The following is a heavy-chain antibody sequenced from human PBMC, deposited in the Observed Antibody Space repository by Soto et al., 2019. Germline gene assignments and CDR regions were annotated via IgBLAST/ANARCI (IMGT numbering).Heavy chain of an antibody. CDR1: GYTFTGYY. V-gene: IGHV1-2*04. J-gene: IGHJ4*02. Sequence: ASVKVSCKASGYTFTGYYMHWVQQAPGQGLEWMGWINPNSGGTNYAQKFQGWVTMTRDTSISTAYMELSRLRSDDTAVYYCAREMIAAATYYFDYWDQGTLVTVSS. CDR2: INPNSGGT. CDR3: AREMIAAATYYFDY. D-gene: IGHD6-13*01.